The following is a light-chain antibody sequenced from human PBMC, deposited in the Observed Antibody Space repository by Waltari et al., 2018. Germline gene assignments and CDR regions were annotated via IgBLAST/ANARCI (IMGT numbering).Light chain of an antibody. J-gene: IGKJ2*01. CDR1: QDIGNY. Sequence: DIQMTQSPSSLSASVGDKVTITGQASQDIGNYLNWYQQKPGKAPNLLIHAASNLEGGVPSRVSGRGSGTHFSFTISSLQPGDFATYYCQQYLSLPYTFGQGTILDI. V-gene: IGKV1-33*01. CDR2: AAS. CDR3: QQYLSLPYT.